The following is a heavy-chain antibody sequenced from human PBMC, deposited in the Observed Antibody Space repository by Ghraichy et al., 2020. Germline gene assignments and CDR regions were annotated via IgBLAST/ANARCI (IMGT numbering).Heavy chain of an antibody. CDR2: INQEGSEE. Sequence: GALNISCGASGFTFSQYWMTWVRQAPGKGLEWVANINQEGSEEYYVDSVRGRFTISRDNAKNSLYLQMNSLRVEDTAFYYCARVGHYDYVWGPYRYRKGPLGHWGQGTLVAVSS. V-gene: IGHV3-7*03. CDR1: GFTFSQYW. CDR3: ARVGHYDYVWGPYRYRKGPLGH. J-gene: IGHJ4*02. D-gene: IGHD3-16*02.